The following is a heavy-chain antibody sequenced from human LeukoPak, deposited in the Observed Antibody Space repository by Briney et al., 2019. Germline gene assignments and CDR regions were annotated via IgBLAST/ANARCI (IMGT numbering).Heavy chain of an antibody. D-gene: IGHD4/OR15-4a*01. Sequence: GASVKVSCNASGGTFSSYDINWVRQATGQGLEWMGWMNPNSGNTGYAQKFQGRVTITRNTSISTAYMELSSLRSEDTAVYYCARGRTNYKFPPVVYYYYYYMDVWGKGTTVTVSS. CDR1: GGTFSSYD. CDR3: ARGRTNYKFPPVVYYYYYYMDV. V-gene: IGHV1-8*03. CDR2: MNPNSGNT. J-gene: IGHJ6*03.